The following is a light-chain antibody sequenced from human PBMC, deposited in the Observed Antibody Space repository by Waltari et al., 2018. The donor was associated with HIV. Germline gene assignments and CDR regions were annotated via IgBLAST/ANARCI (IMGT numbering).Light chain of an antibody. CDR3: CSYAGSSIP. CDR1: SSDVGSYNL. J-gene: IGLJ2*01. V-gene: IGLV2-23*02. Sequence: QSALTQPASVSGSIGQSITISCTGTSSDVGSYNLVAWYQHHPGKAPKLIIYEVYKRPSGVSNRFSGSKSGNTASLTVSGLQAEDEADYYCCSYAGSSIPFGGGTKLTVL. CDR2: EVY.